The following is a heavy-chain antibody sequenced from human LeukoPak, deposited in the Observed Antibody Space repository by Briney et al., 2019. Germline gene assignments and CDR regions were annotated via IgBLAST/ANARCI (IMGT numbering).Heavy chain of an antibody. J-gene: IGHJ4*02. CDR1: GFTFSSYW. V-gene: IGHV3-74*01. Sequence: PGGSLRLSCAASGFTFSSYWIHWVRQVPGNGLVWVARINPGGSSITYADSVKGRFTISRDNAKNTLYLQMDSLRAEDTGVYYCARSNQADDYWGQGTLVTVSS. CDR3: ARSNQADDY. CDR2: INPGGSSI. D-gene: IGHD1-14*01.